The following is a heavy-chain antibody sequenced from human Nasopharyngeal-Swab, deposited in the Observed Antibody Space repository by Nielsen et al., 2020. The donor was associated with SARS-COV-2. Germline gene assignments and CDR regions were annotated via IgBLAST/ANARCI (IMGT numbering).Heavy chain of an antibody. Sequence: GSLRLSCTVSGGSISSSSYYWGWIRQPPVKGLEYIGSIYYRGSTNYNPSLRSRVTISVDTSKNQFSLKLSSVTAADTAVYYCARREGAIFGVVTYFDYWGQGTLVPSPQ. CDR2: IYYRGST. CDR1: GGSISSSSYY. D-gene: IGHD3-3*01. CDR3: ARREGAIFGVVTYFDY. J-gene: IGHJ4*02. V-gene: IGHV4-39*01.